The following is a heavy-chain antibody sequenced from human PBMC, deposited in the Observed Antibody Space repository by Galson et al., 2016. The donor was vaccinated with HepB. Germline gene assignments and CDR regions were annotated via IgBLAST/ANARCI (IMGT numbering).Heavy chain of an antibody. D-gene: IGHD5-12*01. J-gene: IGHJ4*02. V-gene: IGHV1-46*01. CDR1: GYTFSRYS. CDR2: TNPSDGST. CDR3: SRGTMGGYDFDY. Sequence: SVKVSCKATGYTFSRYSIHWVRQAPGRGLEWMAITNPSDGSTRYTQKFQGRVVMTRDTSTSTVYMQLSSLKSEDTAVYYCSRGTMGGYDFDYWGQGTLVTVSS.